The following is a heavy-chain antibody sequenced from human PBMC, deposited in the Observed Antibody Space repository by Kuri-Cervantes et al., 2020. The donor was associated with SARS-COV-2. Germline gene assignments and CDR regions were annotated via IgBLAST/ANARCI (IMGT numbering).Heavy chain of an antibody. CDR1: GFIFSDYA. V-gene: IGHV3-48*01. Sequence: GESLKISCEASGFIFSDYAIDWVRQAPGKGLEWVSYISSSSSTIHYADSVKGRFTISRDNAKKSLFLQMNSLRAEDTAVYYCASEVIPNPSEKYAYYGLDVWGQGTTVTVSS. J-gene: IGHJ6*02. CDR2: ISSSSSTI. D-gene: IGHD1-26*01. CDR3: ASEVIPNPSEKYAYYGLDV.